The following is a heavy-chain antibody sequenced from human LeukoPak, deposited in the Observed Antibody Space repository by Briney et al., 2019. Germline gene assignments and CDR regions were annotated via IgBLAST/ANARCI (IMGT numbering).Heavy chain of an antibody. J-gene: IGHJ4*02. CDR3: ARGGSWPYNDY. CDR2: FYYSGST. V-gene: IGHV4-59*01. CDR1: GGSISSYF. Sequence: SETLSLTCTVSGGSISSYFWNWIRQPPGNGLEWIGYFYYSGSTNCNPSLKSRVTISVDTSKNQFSLKLSSVTAADTAVYYCARGGSWPYNDYWGQGTLVTVSS. D-gene: IGHD6-13*01.